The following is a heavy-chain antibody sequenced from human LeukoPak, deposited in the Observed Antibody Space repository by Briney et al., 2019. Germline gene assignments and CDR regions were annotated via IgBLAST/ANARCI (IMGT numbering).Heavy chain of an antibody. V-gene: IGHV3-9*01. J-gene: IGHJ4*02. CDR1: GFTFDDYA. CDR3: AKASGMATILYYFDY. D-gene: IGHD5-24*01. Sequence: GGSLRLSCAAPGFTFDDYAMHWVRQAPGKGLEWVSGISWNSGSIGYADSVKGRFTISRDNAKNSLYLQMNSLRAEDTALYYCAKASGMATILYYFDYWGQGTLVTVSS. CDR2: ISWNSGSI.